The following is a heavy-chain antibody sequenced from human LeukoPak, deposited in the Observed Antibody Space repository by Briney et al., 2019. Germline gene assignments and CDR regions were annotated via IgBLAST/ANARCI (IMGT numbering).Heavy chain of an antibody. CDR2: IKQDGSEK. CDR1: GFTFSGYW. CDR3: AVIRDYDSSGNHY. V-gene: IGHV3-7*01. D-gene: IGHD3-22*01. J-gene: IGHJ4*02. Sequence: GGSLRLSCAASGFTFSGYWMSWVRQTPGKGLEWVANIKQDGSEKYSVDSVKGRFTISRDNAKKSLYLQMNSLRAEDTAVYYCAVIRDYDSSGNHYWGQGTLVTVSS.